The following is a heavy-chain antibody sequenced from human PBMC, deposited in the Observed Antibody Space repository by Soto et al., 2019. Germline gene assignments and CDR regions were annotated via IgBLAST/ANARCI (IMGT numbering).Heavy chain of an antibody. V-gene: IGHV4-59*01. D-gene: IGHD5-18*01. CDR1: GGSSIRYY. CDR3: ARAQRGYSYGSGGGRYYYGMDA. CDR2: IYYSGST. Sequence: SETQSLPYTVSGGSSIRYYWSWMRPPPGKGLEWIVYIYYSGSTNYTPSLKSRVTISVDTSKNQFSLKLSSVTAADTAVYYCARAQRGYSYGSGGGRYYYGMDAWGQGTTVTVSS. J-gene: IGHJ6*02.